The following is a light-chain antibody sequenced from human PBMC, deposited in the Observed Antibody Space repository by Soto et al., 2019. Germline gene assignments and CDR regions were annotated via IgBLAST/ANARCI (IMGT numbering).Light chain of an antibody. J-gene: IGLJ1*01. Sequence: QPVLTQPRSVSGSPGQSVTFSCTGTSSDVGAYIYVSWYQQHPGKAPKLIIYDVIKRPSGVPDRFSGSKSGNTASLTISGLQAEDEADYYCCSYAGSYTHVFGTGTKVTVL. CDR1: SSDVGAYIY. CDR2: DVI. CDR3: CSYAGSYTHV. V-gene: IGLV2-11*01.